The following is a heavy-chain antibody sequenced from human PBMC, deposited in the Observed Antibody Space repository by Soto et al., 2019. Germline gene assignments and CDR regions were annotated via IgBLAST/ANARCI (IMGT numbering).Heavy chain of an antibody. D-gene: IGHD6-13*01. J-gene: IGHJ4*02. CDR1: GFTFSAYW. CDR3: GRDVAAAGRD. CDR2: INDDGSVT. V-gene: IGHV3-74*01. Sequence: PGGSLRLSCAASGFTFSAYWMHWVRQAPGKGLVWVSRINDDGSVTSYADSVKGRFTISRDNPENTLYLQMNSLRAEDTAVYYCGRDVAAAGRDWGQGTLVTVSS.